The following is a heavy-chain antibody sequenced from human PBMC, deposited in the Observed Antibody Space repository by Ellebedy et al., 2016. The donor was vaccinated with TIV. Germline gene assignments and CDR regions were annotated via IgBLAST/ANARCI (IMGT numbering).Heavy chain of an antibody. D-gene: IGHD5-12*01. J-gene: IGHJ4*02. CDR3: ARVASGYDLGY. CDR1: GFTFSSYW. Sequence: ESLKISXAASGFTFSSYWMSWVRQAPGKGLEWIGEIYHSGRNNYNPSLKSRVTISVDTSKNQFSLKLSSVTAADTAVYYCARVASGYDLGYWGQGTLVTVSS. V-gene: IGHV4/OR15-8*01. CDR2: IYHSGRN.